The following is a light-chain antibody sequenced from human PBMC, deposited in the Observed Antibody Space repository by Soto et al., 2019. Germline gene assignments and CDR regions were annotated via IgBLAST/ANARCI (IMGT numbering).Light chain of an antibody. J-gene: IGLJ1*01. CDR2: DVS. V-gene: IGLV2-14*01. Sequence: QSALTQPASVSGSPGQSITISCTGTSSDVGGYNYVSWYQQHPGKAPKLMIYDVSNRPSGVSNRFSGSKSGNTASLTISGLQAEDEADYYYSSYASSSTLLYVFGTGTKLTLL. CDR3: SSYASSSTLLYV. CDR1: SSDVGGYNY.